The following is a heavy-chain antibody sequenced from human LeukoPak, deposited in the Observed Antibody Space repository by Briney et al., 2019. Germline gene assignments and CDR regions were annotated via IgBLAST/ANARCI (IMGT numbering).Heavy chain of an antibody. D-gene: IGHD6-13*01. CDR1: GGSISNYY. CDR2: IQYSGST. Sequence: SETLSLTCTVSGGSISNYYWSWIRQPPGKGLEWIGYIQYSGSTNYSPSLKSRVTISVDTSKNQFSLKLSSVTAADTAVYYCARGGQAAQSSSWYLYFDYWGQGTLVTVSS. J-gene: IGHJ4*02. CDR3: ARGGQAAQSSSWYLYFDY. V-gene: IGHV4-59*01.